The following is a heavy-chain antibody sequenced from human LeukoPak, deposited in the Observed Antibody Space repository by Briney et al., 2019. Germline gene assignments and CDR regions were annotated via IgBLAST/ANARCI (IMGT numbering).Heavy chain of an antibody. CDR1: AYTLTGYY. Sequence: ASVKVSCKASAYTLTGYYMHWVRQAPGQGLEWIGRIHPNSGGTNYAQKFQGRVTMTRDTSISTVCMELSRLRSNDTAVYYCAREEGRCSSTSCSAPFNYWGQGTLVTVSS. D-gene: IGHD2-2*01. V-gene: IGHV1-2*06. J-gene: IGHJ4*02. CDR2: IHPNSGGT. CDR3: AREEGRCSSTSCSAPFNY.